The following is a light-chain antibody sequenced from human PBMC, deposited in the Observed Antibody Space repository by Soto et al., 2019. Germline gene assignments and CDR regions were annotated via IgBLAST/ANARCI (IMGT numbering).Light chain of an antibody. CDR1: SSDVGYYNY. J-gene: IGLJ3*02. Sequence: QSALTQPASVSGSPGQSITISCTGTSSDVGYYNYVSWYQQHPGKAPKLMIYEVSNRPSGVSYRFSGSKSGNTASLAISGLQAEDEADYYCSSYTTSSTQVFGGGTKVTVL. CDR2: EVS. V-gene: IGLV2-14*01. CDR3: SSYTTSSTQV.